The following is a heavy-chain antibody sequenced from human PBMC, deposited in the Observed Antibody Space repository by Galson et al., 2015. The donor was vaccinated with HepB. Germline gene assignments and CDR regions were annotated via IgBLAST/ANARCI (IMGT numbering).Heavy chain of an antibody. D-gene: IGHD5-18*01. J-gene: IGHJ4*02. CDR2: ISGSGGST. CDR3: AKGVGDVDTAMVI. CDR1: GFTFSSYA. V-gene: IGHV3-23*01. Sequence: SLRLSCAASGFTFSSYAMSWVRQAPGKGLEWVSAISGSGGSTYYADSVKGRFTISRDNSKNTLYLQMSSLRAEDTAVYYCAKGVGDVDTAMVIWGQGTLVTVSS.